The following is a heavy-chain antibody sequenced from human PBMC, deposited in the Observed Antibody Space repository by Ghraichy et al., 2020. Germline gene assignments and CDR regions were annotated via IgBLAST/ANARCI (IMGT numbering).Heavy chain of an antibody. J-gene: IGHJ4*02. CDR1: GFTFSSYS. CDR3: ARDGGWFGELFRAKYDY. Sequence: GGSLRLSCAASGFTFSSYSMNWVRQAPGKGLEWVSYISSSSSTIYYADSVKGRFTISRDNAKNSLYLQMNSLRDEDTAVYYCARDGGWFGELFRAKYDYWGQGTLVTVSS. V-gene: IGHV3-48*02. CDR2: ISSSSSTI. D-gene: IGHD3-10*01.